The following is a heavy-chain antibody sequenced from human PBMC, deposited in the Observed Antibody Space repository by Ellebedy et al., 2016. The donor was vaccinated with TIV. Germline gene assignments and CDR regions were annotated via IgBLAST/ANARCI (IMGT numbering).Heavy chain of an antibody. Sequence: PGGSLRLSCAGSGFLFNAYSMNWVRRAPGKGLEWLSSISDSSDHIYYADSVKGRFTISRDNAKNPLYLQMNSLRGDDTAVYYCAKLPVAYNWNYADDYWGQGTLVTVSS. CDR2: ISDSSDHI. J-gene: IGHJ4*02. CDR3: AKLPVAYNWNYADDY. D-gene: IGHD1-7*01. V-gene: IGHV3-21*01. CDR1: GFLFNAYS.